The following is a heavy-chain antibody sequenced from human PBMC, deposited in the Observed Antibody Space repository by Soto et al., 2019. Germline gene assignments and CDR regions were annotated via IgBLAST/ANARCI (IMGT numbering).Heavy chain of an antibody. CDR2: IYYSGST. D-gene: IGHD3-9*01. Sequence: SETLSLTCTVSGGSISSSSYYWGWIRQPPGKGLEWIGSIYYSGSTYYNPSLKSRVTISVDTSKNQFSLKLSSVTAADTAVYYCARHWIGRFLLYDILTGYYDRDFDYWGQGTLVTVSS. CDR3: ARHWIGRFLLYDILTGYYDRDFDY. V-gene: IGHV4-39*01. J-gene: IGHJ4*02. CDR1: GGSISSSSYY.